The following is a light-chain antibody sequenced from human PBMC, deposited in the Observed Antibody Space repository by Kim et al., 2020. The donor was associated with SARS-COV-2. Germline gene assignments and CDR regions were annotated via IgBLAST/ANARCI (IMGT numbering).Light chain of an antibody. Sequence: PGQSITISCTGTSSDVGGYNYVSWYQQDPGKAPKLFIYDVSKRPSGVSNRFSGSKSGNTASLTISGLQAEDEADYYCSSYTSSSRVFGGGTQLTVL. V-gene: IGLV2-14*04. CDR1: SSDVGGYNY. CDR2: DVS. J-gene: IGLJ3*02. CDR3: SSYTSSSRV.